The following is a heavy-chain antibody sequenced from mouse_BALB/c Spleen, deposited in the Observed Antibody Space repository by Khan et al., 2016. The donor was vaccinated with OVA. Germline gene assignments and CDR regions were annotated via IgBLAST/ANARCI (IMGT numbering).Heavy chain of an antibody. CDR3: ARWFAY. J-gene: IGHJ3*01. CDR1: GYSITSDYA. V-gene: IGHV3-2*02. CDR2: ITYSGST. Sequence: EVKLLESGPGLVKPSQSLSLTCTVTGYSITSDYAWNWIRQFPGNKLEWMGYITYSGSTSYIPSLKGRISITRDTSKYQFFLQLNSVTTEDTATYYCARWFAYWGQGNLVTVSA.